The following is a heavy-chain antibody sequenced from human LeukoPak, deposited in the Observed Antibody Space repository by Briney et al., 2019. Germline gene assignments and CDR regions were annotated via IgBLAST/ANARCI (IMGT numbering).Heavy chain of an antibody. Sequence: SVKVSCKASGGTFSSYAISWVRQAPGQGPEWMGGIIPIFGTANYAQKFQGRATITTDESTSTAYMELSSLRSEDTAVYYCARSQGSGYDGMLYWGQGTLVTVSS. CDR3: ARSQGSGYDGMLY. CDR1: GGTFSSYA. V-gene: IGHV1-69*05. J-gene: IGHJ4*02. D-gene: IGHD5-12*01. CDR2: IIPIFGTA.